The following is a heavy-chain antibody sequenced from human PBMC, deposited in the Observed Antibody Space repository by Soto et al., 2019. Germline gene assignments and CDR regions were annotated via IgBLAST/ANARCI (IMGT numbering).Heavy chain of an antibody. Sequence: QVQLVESGGGVVQPGRSLRLSSAASGFTFSSYGMHWVRQAPGKGLEWVAVISYDGINKYYSDSVKGRFTISRDNSKNTLYLQMNSLRAEDTAVYYCAKGAKRIVVVTASNYYYYAMDVWGQGTTVTVSS. J-gene: IGHJ6*02. CDR2: ISYDGINK. D-gene: IGHD2-21*02. CDR1: GFTFSSYG. CDR3: AKGAKRIVVVTASNYYYYAMDV. V-gene: IGHV3-30*18.